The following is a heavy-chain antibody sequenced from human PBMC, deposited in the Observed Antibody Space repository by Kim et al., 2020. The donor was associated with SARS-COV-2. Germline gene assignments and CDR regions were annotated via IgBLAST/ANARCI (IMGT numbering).Heavy chain of an antibody. CDR1: GFTFSSYS. CDR2: ISSSSSTI. J-gene: IGHJ4*02. V-gene: IGHV3-48*04. Sequence: GGSLRLSCAASGFTFSSYSMNWVRQAPGKGLAWVSYISSSSSTIYYADSVKGRFTISRDNAKKSLYLQMNSLRAEDTAAYYCARDTDGSGYRPFDYWGQGTLVTVSS. D-gene: IGHD3-10*01. CDR3: ARDTDGSGYRPFDY.